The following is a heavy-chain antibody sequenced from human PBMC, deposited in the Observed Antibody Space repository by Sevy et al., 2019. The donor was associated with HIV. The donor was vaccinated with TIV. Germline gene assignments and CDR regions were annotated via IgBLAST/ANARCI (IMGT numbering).Heavy chain of an antibody. V-gene: IGHV4-61*02. CDR1: GGSISSGSYY. D-gene: IGHD1-1*01. J-gene: IGHJ3*02. CDR3: ARDAGTIPEDAFDI. Sequence: SETLSLTCTVSGGSISSGSYYWSWIRQRAGKGLEWIGRIYTSGSTNYNPSLKSRVTMSVDTSKNQFSLKLSSVTAADTAVYYCARDAGTIPEDAFDIWGQGTMVTVSS. CDR2: IYTSGST.